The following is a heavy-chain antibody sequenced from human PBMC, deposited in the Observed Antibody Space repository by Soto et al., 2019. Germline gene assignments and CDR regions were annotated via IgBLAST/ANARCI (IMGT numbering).Heavy chain of an antibody. D-gene: IGHD3-16*02. CDR3: AHTFVPGPVVVPFDY. Sequence: SGPTLVNPTQTLTLTCTFSGFSLSTSGVGVGWIRQPPGKALEWLALIYWDDDKRYSPSLKSRLTIAKDTSKNQVVLTMTNMDPVDTATYYCAHTFVPGPVVVPFDYWGQGTLVTVSS. J-gene: IGHJ4*02. CDR1: GFSLSTSGVG. V-gene: IGHV2-5*02. CDR2: IYWDDDK.